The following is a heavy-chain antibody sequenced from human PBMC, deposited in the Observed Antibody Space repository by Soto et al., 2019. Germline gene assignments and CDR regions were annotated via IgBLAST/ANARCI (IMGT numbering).Heavy chain of an antibody. Sequence: ETLSLTGDVSGSPMSGYFCSWFRLSAGKGLEWIGRIYTSGTTNYNPSFKSRVTMSMGTSWNQFSLRLTSVTAEDSALYYCATATVPWAFDIWGPGTMVTV. CDR3: ATATVPWAFDI. V-gene: IGHV4-4*07. J-gene: IGHJ3*02. D-gene: IGHD1-26*01. CDR1: GSPMSGYF. CDR2: IYTSGTT.